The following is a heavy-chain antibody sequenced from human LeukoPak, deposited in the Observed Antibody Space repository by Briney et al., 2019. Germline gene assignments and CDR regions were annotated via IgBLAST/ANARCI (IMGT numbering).Heavy chain of an antibody. Sequence: GGSLRLSCAASGFTFSSYAMSWVRQAPGKGLEWVSAISGSGGSTYYADSVKGRFTISRDNSKNTLYLQMNSLRAEDTAVYYCAKDSHYDFWSSKPPPHYFDYWGQGTLVTVSS. D-gene: IGHD3-3*01. V-gene: IGHV3-23*01. J-gene: IGHJ4*02. CDR2: ISGSGGST. CDR3: AKDSHYDFWSSKPPPHYFDY. CDR1: GFTFSSYA.